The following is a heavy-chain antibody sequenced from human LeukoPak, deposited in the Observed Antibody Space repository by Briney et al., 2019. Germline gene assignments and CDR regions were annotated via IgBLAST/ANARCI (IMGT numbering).Heavy chain of an antibody. J-gene: IGHJ4*02. CDR3: ARGGFESCSAGSCLLGNY. CDR2: IYYIGTT. V-gene: IGHV4-59*01. D-gene: IGHD2-15*01. CDR1: RGSISPYY. Sequence: SETLSLTCTVSRGSISPYYWSWIRQSLGKGLEWIGYIYYIGTTNYNPSLQSRVTMSVDTSTNQFTLNLASVTAADTAVYYCARGGFESCSAGSCLLGNYWGQGILVAVSS.